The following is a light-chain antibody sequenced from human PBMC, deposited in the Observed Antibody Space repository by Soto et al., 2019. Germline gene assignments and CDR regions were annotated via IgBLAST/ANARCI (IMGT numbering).Light chain of an antibody. J-gene: IGKJ5*01. CDR2: AAS. V-gene: IGKV1-12*01. Sequence: DIQMTQSPSSLSASVGDRVTITCQASQDISNYLNWYQQKLGKAPKLLIYAASSLQSGVPSRFSGSGFGTDFTLTISSLQPEDSAIYYCQQADTFPITFGQGTRLEIK. CDR3: QQADTFPIT. CDR1: QDISNY.